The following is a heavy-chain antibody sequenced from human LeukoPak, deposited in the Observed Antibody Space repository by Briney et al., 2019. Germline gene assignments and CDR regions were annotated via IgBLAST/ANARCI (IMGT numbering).Heavy chain of an antibody. D-gene: IGHD6-19*01. CDR1: GYTFTGYY. J-gene: IGHJ6*02. CDR3: ARQLAVADLYYYGMDV. Sequence: ASVKVSCKASGYTFTGYYMHWVRQAPGQGLEWMGWINPNSGGANYAQKFQGRVTTTRDTSISTAYMELSRLRSDDTAVYYCARQLAVADLYYYGMDVWGQGTTVTVSS. V-gene: IGHV1-2*02. CDR2: INPNSGGA.